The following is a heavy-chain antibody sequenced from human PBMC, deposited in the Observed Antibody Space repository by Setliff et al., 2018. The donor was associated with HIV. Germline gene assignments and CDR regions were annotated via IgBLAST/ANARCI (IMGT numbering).Heavy chain of an antibody. D-gene: IGHD3-10*01. V-gene: IGHV4-4*08. Sequence: PSETLSLTCTLSGGSMSSYYWTWIRQPPGKGLEWIRYVYTSEISNYNSSLRSRVVISLDTSKNQFSLKLGSVTAADTAVYYCARAISTPSYYYHMDVWGTGTPVTVSS. CDR1: GGSMSSYY. J-gene: IGHJ6*03. CDR3: ARAISTPSYYYHMDV. CDR2: VYTSEIS.